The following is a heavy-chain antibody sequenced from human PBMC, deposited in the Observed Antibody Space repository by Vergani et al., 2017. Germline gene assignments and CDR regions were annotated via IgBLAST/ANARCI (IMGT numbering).Heavy chain of an antibody. J-gene: IGHJ4*02. D-gene: IGHD1-1*01. V-gene: IGHV5-51*01. CDR3: AKHEVGGITTHGPDY. CDR2: IYPGDSDT. CDR1: GYSFTNYW. Sequence: EVQLVQSGAEVKKPGESLKISCKGSGYSFTNYWIDWVRQMPGKGLEWMGVIYPGDSDTRYSPSFQGLVTLSVDRSISTAYLQWSSLKASDTAMYYCAKHEVGGITTHGPDYWGQGTLVTVSS.